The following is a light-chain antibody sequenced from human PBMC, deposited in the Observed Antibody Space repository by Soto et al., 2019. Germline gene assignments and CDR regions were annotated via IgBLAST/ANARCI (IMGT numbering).Light chain of an antibody. CDR3: CSFSSSSTLV. CDR2: EVS. CDR1: SSDVGGGYKY. J-gene: IGLJ2*01. V-gene: IGLV2-14*01. Sequence: QSALTQPASVSGSPGQSITISCTGTSSDVGGGYKYVSWYQQHPGKAPKLMIYEVSNRPSWVSNRFSGSKSGNTASLTISGLQAEDEADYYCCSFSSSSTLVFGGGTKVTVL.